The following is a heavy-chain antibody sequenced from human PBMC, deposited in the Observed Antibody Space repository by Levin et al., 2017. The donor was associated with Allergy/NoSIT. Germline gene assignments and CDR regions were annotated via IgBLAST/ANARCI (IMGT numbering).Heavy chain of an antibody. J-gene: IGHJ4*02. CDR2: ISSSSSYI. CDR3: ARDRRIAVAGDLDY. CDR1: GFTFSSYS. V-gene: IGHV3-21*01. D-gene: IGHD6-19*01. Sequence: TGGSLRLSCAASGFTFSSYSMNWVRQAPGKGLEWVSSISSSSSYIYYADSVKGRFTISRDNAKNSLYLQMNSLRAEDTAVYYCARDRRIAVAGDLDYWGQGTLVTVSS.